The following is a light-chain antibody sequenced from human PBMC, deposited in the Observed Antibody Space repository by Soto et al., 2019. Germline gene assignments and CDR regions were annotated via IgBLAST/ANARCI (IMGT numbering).Light chain of an antibody. Sequence: DIVMTQSPDSLAVSLGERATINCKYSQSVLYSSNNKNYLAWYQQKPGQPPKLLIYWASTRESGVPDRFSGSGSGTDSTLTISSLQAEDVAVYYCQQYYSTPLTFGPGTKVDIK. CDR3: QQYYSTPLT. J-gene: IGKJ3*01. CDR2: WAS. V-gene: IGKV4-1*01. CDR1: QSVLYSSNNKNY.